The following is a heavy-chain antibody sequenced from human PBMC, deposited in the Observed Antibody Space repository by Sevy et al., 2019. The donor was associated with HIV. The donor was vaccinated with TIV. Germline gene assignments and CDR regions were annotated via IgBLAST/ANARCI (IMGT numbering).Heavy chain of an antibody. J-gene: IGHJ6*02. Sequence: GGSLRLSCAASGFTFSSYAMSWVRQAPGKGLEWVSTIRGSGGSTYYADSVKGRFTNSRDNSKNTQYLQMNSLRAEDTAVYYCHGDYDSSQLASYYYYGMDVWGQGTTVTVSS. CDR1: GFTFSSYA. CDR2: IRGSGGST. CDR3: HGDYDSSQLASYYYYGMDV. V-gene: IGHV3-23*01. D-gene: IGHD3-22*01.